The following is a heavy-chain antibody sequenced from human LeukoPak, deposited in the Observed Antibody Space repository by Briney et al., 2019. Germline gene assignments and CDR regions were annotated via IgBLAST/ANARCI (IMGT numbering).Heavy chain of an antibody. D-gene: IGHD3-9*01. CDR1: GFTFSTYN. CDR2: ITSGGGYT. Sequence: KSGGSLRLSCAASGFTFSTYNMNWVRQAPGKGLEWVSSITSGGGYTYYADSVKGRFTTSRDNAKNSLSLRLDSLRAEDTAVYYCARGHYDVLTSSYKWTPDYWGQETLVTVSS. V-gene: IGHV3-21*06. CDR3: ARGHYDVLTSSYKWTPDY. J-gene: IGHJ4*02.